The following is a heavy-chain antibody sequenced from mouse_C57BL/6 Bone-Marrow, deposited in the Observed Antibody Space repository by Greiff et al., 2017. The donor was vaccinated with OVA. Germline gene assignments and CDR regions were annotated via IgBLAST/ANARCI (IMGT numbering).Heavy chain of an antibody. CDR2: IYLRDGST. Sequence: QVQLKESDAELVKPGASVKISCKVSGYTFTDHTIHWMKQRPEQGLEWIGYIYLRDGSTKYNEKFKGKATLTADKSSSTAYMQLNSLTSEYSADYVCARAFITTVVDWYFDVWGTGTTVTVSS. V-gene: IGHV1-78*01. CDR1: GYTFTDHT. CDR3: ARAFITTVVDWYFDV. D-gene: IGHD1-1*01. J-gene: IGHJ1*03.